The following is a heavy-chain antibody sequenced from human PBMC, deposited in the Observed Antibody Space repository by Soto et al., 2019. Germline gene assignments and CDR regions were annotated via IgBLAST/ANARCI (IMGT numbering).Heavy chain of an antibody. CDR3: ARSLYSSAWYGFDH. CDR1: GYNFASYW. Sequence: GESLKISCKASGYNFASYWIGWVRQMPGKGLEWVGIIYPDDSNTRYSPSFQGQVTISADESINTAYLQWSSLRASHTAIYCCARSLYSSAWYGFDHWGQGTLVTVSS. CDR2: IYPDDSNT. V-gene: IGHV5-51*01. J-gene: IGHJ4*02. D-gene: IGHD6-19*01.